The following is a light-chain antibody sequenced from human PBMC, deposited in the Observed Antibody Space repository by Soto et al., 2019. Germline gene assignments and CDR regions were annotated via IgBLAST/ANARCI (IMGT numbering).Light chain of an antibody. CDR1: SSDVGGYNY. Sequence: QSVLTQPASVSGSPGQSITISCTGTSSDVGGYNYVSWYQQHPPKAPKLMIYDVSNRPSGVSDRFSGSKSGNTASLTISGLQAEDDADYYCYSYTTSSTYVFGTGTKVTVL. CDR2: DVS. V-gene: IGLV2-14*01. J-gene: IGLJ1*01. CDR3: YSYTTSSTYV.